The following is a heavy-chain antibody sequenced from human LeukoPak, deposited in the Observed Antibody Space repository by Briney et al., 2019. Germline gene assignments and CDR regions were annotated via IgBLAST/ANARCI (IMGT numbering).Heavy chain of an antibody. D-gene: IGHD3-3*01. J-gene: IGHJ6*03. CDR1: GFTFNDHA. CDR3: ARGHGAFGYYFINV. V-gene: IGHV3-9*01. Sequence: GGSLRLSYAASGFTFNDHAMHWVRQVQGKGLEWVSGIIWNGGSKAYADSVKGRFTISRDNAKNSLYLQMSSLTTEDTAFYYCARGHGAFGYYFINVWGKGTTVTVSS. CDR2: IIWNGGSK.